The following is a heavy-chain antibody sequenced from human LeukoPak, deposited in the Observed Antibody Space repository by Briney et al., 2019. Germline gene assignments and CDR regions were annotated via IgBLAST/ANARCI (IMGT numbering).Heavy chain of an antibody. J-gene: IGHJ4*02. CDR3: ARGLLLSRAIDY. Sequence: SETLSLTCTVSGGSISSSSYYWGWIRQPPGKGLEWIGSIYYSGSTYYNPSLKSRVTISVDTSKNQFSLKLSSVTAADTAVYYCARGLLLSRAIDYWGQGTLVTVSS. D-gene: IGHD3-10*01. V-gene: IGHV4-39*07. CDR2: IYYSGST. CDR1: GGSISSSSYY.